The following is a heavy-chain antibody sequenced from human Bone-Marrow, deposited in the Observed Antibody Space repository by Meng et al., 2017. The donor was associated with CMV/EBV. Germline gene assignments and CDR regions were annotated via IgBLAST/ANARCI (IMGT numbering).Heavy chain of an antibody. D-gene: IGHD1-26*01. CDR3: ARSPSGSAGGYLDY. V-gene: IGHV3-30*02. CDR2: IRYDGSNK. J-gene: IGHJ4*02. CDR1: GFTFSSYG. Sequence: GESLKISCAASGFTFSSYGMHWVRQAPGKGLEWVAFIRYDGSNKYYADSVKGRFTISRDNSKNTLYLQMNSLRAEDTAVYYCARSPSGSAGGYLDYWGQGTLVTVSS.